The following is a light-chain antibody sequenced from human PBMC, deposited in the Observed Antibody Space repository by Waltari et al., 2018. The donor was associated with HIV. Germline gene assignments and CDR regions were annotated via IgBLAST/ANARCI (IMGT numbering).Light chain of an antibody. Sequence: DIQMTQSPSSLSASIVDRVTITCRASQSIGRWLVWYQQTPGKAPKLLIYASSTLQPRVPSRFSGSGSGTSFALTITSLQPEDFATYYCQQASSLPLTFGGGTKVEIK. J-gene: IGKJ4*01. CDR2: ASS. CDR1: QSIGRW. CDR3: QQASSLPLT. V-gene: IGKV1-12*01.